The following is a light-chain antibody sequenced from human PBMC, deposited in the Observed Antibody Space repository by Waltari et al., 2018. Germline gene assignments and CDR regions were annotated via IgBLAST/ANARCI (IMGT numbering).Light chain of an antibody. CDR2: WAS. J-gene: IGKJ3*01. V-gene: IGKV4-1*01. CDR3: QQYYTVPVS. Sequence: DIVMTQSPESLAVSLGERATLTSKSSQTVLDTSNTKNYLAWYQQKPGQPPKVLVYWASTRESGVPDRFSGSGSGTDFTLTIDNLQADDVAIYYCQQYYTVPVSFGPGTTVDLK. CDR1: QTVLDTSNTKNY.